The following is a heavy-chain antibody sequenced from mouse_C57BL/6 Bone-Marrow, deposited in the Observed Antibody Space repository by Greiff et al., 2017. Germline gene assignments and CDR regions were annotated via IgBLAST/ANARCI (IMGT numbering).Heavy chain of an antibody. CDR2: IDPNSGGT. CDR1: GYTFTSYW. CDR3: ARLFHYYGSSTPCYFDD. V-gene: IGHV1-72*01. D-gene: IGHD1-1*01. Sequence: VQLQQPGAELVKPGASVKLSCKASGYTFTSYWMHWVKQRPGRGLEWIGRIDPNSGGTKYNEKFKSKATLTVDKPTSTAYMQLSSRISEDSAVDYCARLFHYYGSSTPCYFDDWGQGTTLTVSS. J-gene: IGHJ2*01.